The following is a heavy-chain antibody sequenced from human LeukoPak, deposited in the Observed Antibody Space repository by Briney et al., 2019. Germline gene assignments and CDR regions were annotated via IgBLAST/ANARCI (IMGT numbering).Heavy chain of an antibody. CDR3: AREAPLHYSGGNPGTYAFDI. CDR1: GGSISSHY. Sequence: SETLSLTCTVSGGSISSHYWSWIRQPPGKGLEWIGYIYYSGSTNYNPSLKSRVTISVDTSKNQFSLKLSSVTAADTAVYYCAREAPLHYSGGNPGTYAFDIWGQGTMVTVSS. J-gene: IGHJ3*02. D-gene: IGHD4-23*01. V-gene: IGHV4-59*11. CDR2: IYYSGST.